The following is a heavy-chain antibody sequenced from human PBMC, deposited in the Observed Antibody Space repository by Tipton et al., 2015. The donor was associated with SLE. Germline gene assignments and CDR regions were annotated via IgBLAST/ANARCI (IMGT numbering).Heavy chain of an antibody. CDR3: ARVVVVISDAFDI. CDR2: IYYSGST. D-gene: IGHD3-22*01. Sequence: GLVKPSETLSLTCAVSGYSISSGYYWGWIRQPPGKGLEWIGSIYYSGSTFYNPSLKSRLTLSLDTSEKQFSLKLSSVTAADTAVYYCARVVVVISDAFDIWGQGTMVTVSS. V-gene: IGHV4-38-2*01. CDR1: GYSISSGYY. J-gene: IGHJ3*02.